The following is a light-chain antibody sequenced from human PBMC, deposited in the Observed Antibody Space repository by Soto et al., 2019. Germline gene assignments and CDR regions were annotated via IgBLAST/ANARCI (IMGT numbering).Light chain of an antibody. V-gene: IGLV2-8*01. CDR1: SSNIGSNT. J-gene: IGLJ1*01. Sequence: QSVLTQPPSASGTPGQRVTISCSGSSSNIGSNTVSWYQQHPGKAPRLLIYEVSQRPSGVPDRFSGSKSANTASLTVSGLQPEDEADYYCSSYAGTNNLLYVFGTGTKVTVL. CDR3: SSYAGTNNLLYV. CDR2: EVS.